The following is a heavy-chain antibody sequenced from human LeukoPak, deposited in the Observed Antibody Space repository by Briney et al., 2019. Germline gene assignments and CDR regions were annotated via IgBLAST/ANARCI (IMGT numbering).Heavy chain of an antibody. CDR2: ISGSGDNT. Sequence: GGSLRLSCAVSGLTLSNVWVNWVRQAPGKGLEWVSGISGSGDNTYYADSVKGRFTISRDNSKNTLYVQVNSLGTEDTAAYYCAKGSYYDSSGSFYFDYWGQGTLVTVSS. CDR3: AKGSYYDSSGSFYFDY. J-gene: IGHJ4*02. D-gene: IGHD3-22*01. V-gene: IGHV3-23*01. CDR1: GLTLSNVW.